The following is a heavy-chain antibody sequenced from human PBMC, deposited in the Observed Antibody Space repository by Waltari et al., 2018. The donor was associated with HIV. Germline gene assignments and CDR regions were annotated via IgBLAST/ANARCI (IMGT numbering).Heavy chain of an antibody. V-gene: IGHV4-59*02. Sequence: VQLQESGPGLLKPSETLSLTCSVSGGSVSSNYWTWIRQPPGTGLEWSGYLYYTGSTKYNPSLKSRVTCSVDTSKNQFAVKLASVTATDTAVYYWALDSGSDFPILDYWGQGIRVTVSS. CDR3: ALDSGSDFPILDY. J-gene: IGHJ4*02. D-gene: IGHD5-12*01. CDR2: LYYTGST. CDR1: GGSVSSNY.